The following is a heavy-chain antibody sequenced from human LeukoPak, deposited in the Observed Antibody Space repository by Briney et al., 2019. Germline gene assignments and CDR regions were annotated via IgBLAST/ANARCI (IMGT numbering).Heavy chain of an antibody. CDR3: AKIRTTGSGDGFDV. V-gene: IGHV3-30*18. CDR1: GFTFSSFV. Sequence: PGGSLRLSCAASGFTFSSFVMYWVRQAPDKGLEWVAAISYDGINKYYADSVKGRFTISRDNSNNTLYLQTNSLRAEDTAVYFCAKIRTTGSGDGFDVWGQGTLVTVSS. CDR2: ISYDGINK. J-gene: IGHJ3*01. D-gene: IGHD3-9*01.